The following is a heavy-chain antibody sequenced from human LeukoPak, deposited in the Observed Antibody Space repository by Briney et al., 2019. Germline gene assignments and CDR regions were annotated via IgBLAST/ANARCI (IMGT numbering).Heavy chain of an antibody. CDR1: GGSISSSY. D-gene: IGHD6-19*01. Sequence: SETLSLTCTVSGGSISSSYWSWIRQPPGKGLEWIGSIYYSGSTYYNPSLKSRVTISVDTSKNQFSLKLSSVTAADTAVYYCATSGGIAVAGTLPDAFDIWGQGTMVTVSS. CDR2: IYYSGST. J-gene: IGHJ3*02. CDR3: ATSGGIAVAGTLPDAFDI. V-gene: IGHV4-59*04.